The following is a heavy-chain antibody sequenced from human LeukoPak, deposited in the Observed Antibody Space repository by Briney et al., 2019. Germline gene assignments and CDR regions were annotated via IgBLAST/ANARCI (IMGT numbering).Heavy chain of an antibody. V-gene: IGHV4-59*12. CDR1: GGSISSYY. CDR2: IYYSGST. J-gene: IGHJ4*02. CDR3: ARDNNDYSDY. Sequence: PSETLSLTCTVSGGSISSYYWSWIRQPPGKGLEWIGYIYYSGSTNYNPSLKSRVTMSVDTAKNQFSLKVGSVTAADTAVYYCARDNNDYSDYWGQGTLVTVSS. D-gene: IGHD1/OR15-1a*01.